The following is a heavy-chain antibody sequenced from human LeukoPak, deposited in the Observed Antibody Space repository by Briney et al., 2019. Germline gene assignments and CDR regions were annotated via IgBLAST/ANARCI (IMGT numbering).Heavy chain of an antibody. V-gene: IGHV3-48*03. Sequence: GGSLRLSCAASGITFSNYEMNWVRQAPGKGLERVSYINPGGSNRFYAGSVRGRFTISRDDAKKSVYLQMNSLRAEDTAVYYCASSLSSGWGPVDDYWGQGIMVTVSS. CDR1: GITFSNYE. CDR2: INPGGSNR. D-gene: IGHD6-19*01. J-gene: IGHJ4*02. CDR3: ASSLSSGWGPVDDY.